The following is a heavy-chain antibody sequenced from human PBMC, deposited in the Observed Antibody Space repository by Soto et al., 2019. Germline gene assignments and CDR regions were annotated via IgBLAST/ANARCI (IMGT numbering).Heavy chain of an antibody. J-gene: IGHJ6*03. Sequence: GASVKVSCKVSGYTLTELSMHWVRQAPGKGLEWMGGFDPEDGETIYAQKFQGRVTISKDTSKNQVVLTMTNMDPVDTATYYCARIGIAAAGSAYMDVWGKGTTVTVSS. V-gene: IGHV1-24*01. CDR3: ARIGIAAAGSAYMDV. D-gene: IGHD6-13*01. CDR2: FDPEDGET. CDR1: GYTLTELS.